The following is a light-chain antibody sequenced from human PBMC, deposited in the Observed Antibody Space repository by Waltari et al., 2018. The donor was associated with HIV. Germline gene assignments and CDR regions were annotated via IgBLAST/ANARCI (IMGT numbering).Light chain of an antibody. Sequence: DIVMTQSPESLTVSLGERATINCKSSTSLLYSSNKKNYLAWYQQKPGQPPKLLIYWASTRESGVPDRFSASVSGTDFTLTIGSLQAGDAAVYYCQQYDSTPYTFGQGTKLEIK. CDR1: TSLLYSSNKKNY. CDR3: QQYDSTPYT. J-gene: IGKJ2*01. CDR2: WAS. V-gene: IGKV4-1*01.